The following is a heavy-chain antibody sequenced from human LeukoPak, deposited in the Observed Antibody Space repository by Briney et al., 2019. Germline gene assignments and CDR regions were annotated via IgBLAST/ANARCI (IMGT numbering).Heavy chain of an antibody. Sequence: GGSLRLSCAASGFTFSSYWMSWVRQAPGKGLEWVANIKQDGSEKYYVDSVKGRFTISRDNAKNSLYLQMNSLRAEDTAAYYCARVNYYGSGSYLPYYYYYYMDVWGKGTTVTVSS. CDR1: GFTFSSYW. CDR2: IKQDGSEK. V-gene: IGHV3-7*01. J-gene: IGHJ6*03. D-gene: IGHD3-10*01. CDR3: ARVNYYGSGSYLPYYYYYYMDV.